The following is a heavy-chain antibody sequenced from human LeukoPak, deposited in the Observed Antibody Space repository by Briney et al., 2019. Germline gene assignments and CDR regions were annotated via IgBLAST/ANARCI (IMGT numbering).Heavy chain of an antibody. V-gene: IGHV4-38-2*01. CDR3: ATKAVAGSGAFDI. D-gene: IGHD6-19*01. J-gene: IGHJ3*02. CDR1: GYSISSGYY. CDR2: IYHSGST. Sequence: SETLSLTCAVSGYSISSGYYWGWIRQPPGKGLEWIGSIYHSGSTYYNPSLKSRITISVDTSKNQFSLKLSSVTAADTAVYYCATKAVAGSGAFDIWGQGTMVTVSS.